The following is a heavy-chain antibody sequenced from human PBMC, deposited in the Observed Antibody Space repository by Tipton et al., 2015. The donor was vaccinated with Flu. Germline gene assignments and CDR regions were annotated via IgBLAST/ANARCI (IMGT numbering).Heavy chain of an antibody. V-gene: IGHV6-1*01. CDR3: ARASHYGDYVGGDFDY. Sequence: LVKPTQTLSLTCAISGDSVSSNSAAWNWIRQSPSRGLEWLGRTYYRSKWYNDYAVSVKSRITINPDTSKNQFSLQLNSVTPEDTAVYYCARASHYGDYVGGDFDYWGQGTLVTVSS. D-gene: IGHD4-17*01. CDR2: TYYRSKWYN. CDR1: GDSVSSNSAA. J-gene: IGHJ4*02.